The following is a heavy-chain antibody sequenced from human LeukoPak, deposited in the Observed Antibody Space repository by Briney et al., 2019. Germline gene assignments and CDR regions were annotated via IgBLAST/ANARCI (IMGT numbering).Heavy chain of an antibody. D-gene: IGHD3-10*01. CDR3: ARQREGRVYGSAEVDY. CDR1: GYTFTSYG. CDR2: ISAYNGNT. V-gene: IGHV1-18*01. Sequence: GASVKVSCKASGYTFTSYGISWVRQAPGQGLEWMGWISAYNGNTNYAQKLQGRVTMTTDTSTSTAYMELRSLRSDDTAVYYCARQREGRVYGSAEVDYWGQGTLVTVSS. J-gene: IGHJ4*02.